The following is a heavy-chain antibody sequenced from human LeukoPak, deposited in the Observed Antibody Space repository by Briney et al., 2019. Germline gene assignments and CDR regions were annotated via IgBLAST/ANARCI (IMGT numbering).Heavy chain of an antibody. CDR2: AFYTGGS. J-gene: IGHJ3*02. D-gene: IGHD2-15*01. V-gene: IGHV4-59*11. CDR1: HGSISSHY. Sequence: PSETLSLTCTVSHGSISSHYWTWTRQPPGKGLEWIGYAFYTGGSNYNPSLESRVTISVDTSKSQFSLKLSSVTAADTAIYYCARDRVDSRGPALDIWGQGTMVTVSS. CDR3: ARDRVDSRGPALDI.